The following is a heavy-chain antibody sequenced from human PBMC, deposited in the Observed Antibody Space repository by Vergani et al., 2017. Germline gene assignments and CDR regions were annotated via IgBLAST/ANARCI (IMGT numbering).Heavy chain of an antibody. Sequence: QVQLVESGGGLVKPGGSLRLSCTASGFFFSDYYMSWLRRAPGKGLEWISYIASSDTTVYYADSVKGRFTISRDNAKNSLYLEMNSLRAEDTAVYYCARDYLDFSGSGSPYYFDHWGQGTQVTVSS. CDR3: ARDYLDFSGSGSPYYFDH. V-gene: IGHV3-11*04. CDR1: GFFFSDYY. D-gene: IGHD3-10*01. CDR2: IASSDTTV. J-gene: IGHJ4*02.